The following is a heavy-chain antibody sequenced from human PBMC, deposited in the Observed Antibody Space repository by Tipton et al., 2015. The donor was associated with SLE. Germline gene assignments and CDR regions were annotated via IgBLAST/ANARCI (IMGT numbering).Heavy chain of an antibody. CDR3: ARQKDFWSGPTNWIDP. CDR2: IYPSGST. CDR1: GGSISGYF. V-gene: IGHV4-4*09. Sequence: GLVKPSETLSLTCTVSGGSISGYFWTWIRQPPGKGLEWIGYIYPSGSTNCNPSLKSRVTILVDTSKNQFSLKLSSVTAADTAVYYCARQKDFWSGPTNWIDPWGQGTLVTVSS. J-gene: IGHJ5*02. D-gene: IGHD3-3*01.